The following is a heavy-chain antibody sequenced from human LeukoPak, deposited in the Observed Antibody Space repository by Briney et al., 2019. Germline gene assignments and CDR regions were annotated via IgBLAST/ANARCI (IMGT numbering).Heavy chain of an antibody. CDR3: ARLLMVRGVIWWFDP. J-gene: IGHJ5*02. V-gene: IGHV1-8*01. D-gene: IGHD3-10*01. CDR1: GYTLTSYD. Sequence: ASVNVSCKASGYTLTSYDINWVRQATGQGLAWMGWMNPNSGNTGYAQKFQGRVTMTRNTSISTAYMELSSLRSEDTAVYYCARLLMVRGVIWWFDPWGQGTLVTVSS. CDR2: MNPNSGNT.